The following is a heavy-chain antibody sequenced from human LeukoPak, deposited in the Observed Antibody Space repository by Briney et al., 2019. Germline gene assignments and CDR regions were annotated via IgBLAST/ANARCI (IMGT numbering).Heavy chain of an antibody. J-gene: IGHJ4*02. CDR3: ARDRATVDFDY. CDR2: ISSSSSYI. V-gene: IGHV3-21*01. D-gene: IGHD4-23*01. CDR1: GFTFSSYS. Sequence: GRSLRLSCAASGFTFSSYSMNWVRQAPGKGLEWVSSISSSSSYIYYADSVKGRFTISRDNAKNSLYLQMNSLRAEDTAVYYCARDRATVDFDYWGQGTLVTVSS.